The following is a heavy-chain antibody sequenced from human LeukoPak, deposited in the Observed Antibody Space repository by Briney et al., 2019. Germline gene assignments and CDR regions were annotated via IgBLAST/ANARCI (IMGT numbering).Heavy chain of an antibody. CDR2: ISYDGSNK. D-gene: IGHD1-26*01. Sequence: GGSLRLSCAASGFTFSIYDMHWVRQAPGKGLEWVTVISYDGSNKYYGDSVKGRFTISRDNSKNTLYLKMNSLRAEDTAVYYCAKEGSNGDFDYWGQGTLVTVSS. V-gene: IGHV3-30*18. CDR1: GFTFSIYD. CDR3: AKEGSNGDFDY. J-gene: IGHJ4*02.